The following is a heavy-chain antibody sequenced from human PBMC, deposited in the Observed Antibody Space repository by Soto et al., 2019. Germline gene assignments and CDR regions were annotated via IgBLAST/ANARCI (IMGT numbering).Heavy chain of an antibody. Sequence: QVQLVESGGGVVQPGRSLRLSCAASGLPFSSYGMHWVRQAPGKGLECVAIIPHDGSYKYHVDSVKGRFTISRDNSKNTVYLQMDSRRPEDTAVYYCGARAYGGDDCWGQGTLVTVSS. CDR2: IPHDGSYK. D-gene: IGHD4-17*01. J-gene: IGHJ4*02. CDR3: GARAYGGDDC. CDR1: GLPFSSYG. V-gene: IGHV3-30*03.